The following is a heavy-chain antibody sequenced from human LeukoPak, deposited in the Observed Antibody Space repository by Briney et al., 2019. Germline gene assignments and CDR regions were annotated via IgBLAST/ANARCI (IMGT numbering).Heavy chain of an antibody. V-gene: IGHV3-66*04. CDR3: AGHTEFDY. CDR1: EFTVSNNY. J-gene: IGHJ4*02. D-gene: IGHD4-17*01. Sequence: PGASLRLSCAASEFTVSNNYMSWVRQAPGKGLEWVSVLYRGGRAYYTDSVNGRFTISRDNPKNTLYLQMNSLRAEDTAIYYCAGHTEFDYWGQGTLVTVSS. CDR2: LYRGGRA.